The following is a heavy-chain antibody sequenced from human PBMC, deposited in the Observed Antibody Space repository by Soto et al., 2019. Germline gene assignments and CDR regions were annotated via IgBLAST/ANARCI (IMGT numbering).Heavy chain of an antibody. CDR2: VSYTGNT. Sequence: QVQLQESGPGLMQPSQTLSLTCTVSGGSIGSGGYWWSWIRQHPGRGLEWIGFVSYTGNTQYNPSLKSRVNLSVDTSTKQCSLKLSSVTAADTAVYYCARGTLVWGQGTLVTVSS. J-gene: IGHJ4*02. CDR3: ARGTLV. CDR1: GGSIGSGGYW. D-gene: IGHD2-2*01. V-gene: IGHV4-31*03.